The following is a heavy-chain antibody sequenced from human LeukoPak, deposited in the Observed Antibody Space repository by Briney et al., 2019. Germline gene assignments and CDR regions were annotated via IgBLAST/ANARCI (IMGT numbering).Heavy chain of an antibody. Sequence: PSKTLSLTCAVYGGSFSGYYWSWIRQPPGKGLEWIGEINHSGSTNYNPSPKSRVTISVDTSKNQFSLKLSSVTAADTAVYYCARGVLLWFGELSPRYWFDPWGQGTLVTVSS. CDR1: GGSFSGYY. J-gene: IGHJ5*02. V-gene: IGHV4-34*01. CDR2: INHSGST. CDR3: ARGVLLWFGELSPRYWFDP. D-gene: IGHD3-10*01.